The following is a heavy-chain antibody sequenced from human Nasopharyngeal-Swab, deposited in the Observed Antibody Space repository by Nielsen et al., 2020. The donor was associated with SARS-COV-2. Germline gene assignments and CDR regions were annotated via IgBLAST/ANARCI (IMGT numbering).Heavy chain of an antibody. CDR3: TRCGGGCYSGRDY. CDR2: IRSKGNNYAT. Sequence: GGSLRLSCAASGFTFSGSAIHWVRQASGEGLEWVARIRSKGNNYATAYSASVKGRFIIFRDDPTNTAYLQMNSLKTEDTAMYYCTRCGGGCYSGRDYWGQGTLVTVSS. V-gene: IGHV3-73*01. CDR1: GFTFSGSA. J-gene: IGHJ4*02. D-gene: IGHD2-15*01.